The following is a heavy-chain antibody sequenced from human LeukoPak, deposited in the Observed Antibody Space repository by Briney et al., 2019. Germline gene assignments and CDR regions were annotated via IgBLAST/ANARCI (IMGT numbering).Heavy chain of an antibody. D-gene: IGHD2-15*01. CDR3: AKESRSWWLPPLGNDY. V-gene: IGHV3-9*01. CDR2: NGGSI. J-gene: IGHJ4*02. CDR1: GFTFSSYN. Sequence: GGSLRLSCAASGFTFSSYNMNWVRQAPGRNGGSIGYADSVKGRFTISRDNAKNSLYPQMTSLRVEDTAFYYCAKESRSWWLPPLGNDYWGQGTLVTVSS.